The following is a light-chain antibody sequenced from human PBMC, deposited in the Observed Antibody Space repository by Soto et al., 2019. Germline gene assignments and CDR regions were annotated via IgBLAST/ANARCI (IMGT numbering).Light chain of an antibody. Sequence: QSVLTQPPSVSGAPGQTVTISCTGSSSNFGAGYDVHWYQQLPGTAPKLLLYGNNNRPSGVPDRFSGSKSGASASLAITGLQAEDEADYYCQSFDSSLSRRVFGGGTKLTVL. J-gene: IGLJ2*01. CDR2: GNN. CDR3: QSFDSSLSRRV. V-gene: IGLV1-40*01. CDR1: SSNFGAGYD.